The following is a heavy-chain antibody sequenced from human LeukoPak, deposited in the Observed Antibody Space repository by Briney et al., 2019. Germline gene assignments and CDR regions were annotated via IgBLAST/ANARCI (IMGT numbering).Heavy chain of an antibody. CDR1: GYTFTGYY. D-gene: IGHD3-22*01. J-gene: IGHJ4*02. V-gene: IGHV1-2*02. CDR3: ARGPHYYDPPDY. Sequence: ASVKVSCKASGYTFTGYYMYWVRQAPGQGLEWVGWINPNSGGTNYAQKFQGRVTMTRDTSISTAYMELSRLGSDDTAVYYCARGPHYYDPPDYWGQGNLVTVSS. CDR2: INPNSGGT.